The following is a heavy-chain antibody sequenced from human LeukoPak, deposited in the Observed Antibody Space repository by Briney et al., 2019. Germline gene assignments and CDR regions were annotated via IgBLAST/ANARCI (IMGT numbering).Heavy chain of an antibody. CDR1: GFTFSSFG. D-gene: IGHD3-10*01. Sequence: GRSLRLSCAASGFTFSSFGLHWVRQAPGRGLEWVALISPDGSYAYYADPVKGRFTISRDNSENTFYLQLTNVRSEDAAVYFCARDHGAFDYWGQGTLVTVSS. CDR3: ARDHGAFDY. CDR2: ISPDGSYA. J-gene: IGHJ4*02. V-gene: IGHV3-30-3*01.